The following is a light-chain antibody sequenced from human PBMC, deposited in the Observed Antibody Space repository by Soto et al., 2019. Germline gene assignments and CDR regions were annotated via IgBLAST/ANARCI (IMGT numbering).Light chain of an antibody. V-gene: IGLV2-11*01. CDR2: DVS. CDR1: SSDVGGFNY. J-gene: IGLJ1*01. CDR3: CSYGGSYTYV. Sequence: QSALTQPRSVSGSPGQSVTISCTGISSDVGGFNYVSWYQQHPGKAPKLMIYDVSKRPSGVPDRFSVCKSGNTASLTISGLQAEDEADYYCCSYGGSYTYVFGSGTKVAVL.